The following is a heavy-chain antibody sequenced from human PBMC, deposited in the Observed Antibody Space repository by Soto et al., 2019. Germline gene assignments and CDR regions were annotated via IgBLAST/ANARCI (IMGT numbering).Heavy chain of an antibody. Sequence: QVQLVESGGGVVQPGRSLRLSCAASGFTFSSYGMHWVRQAPGKGLEWVAVISYDGSNKYYADSVKGRFTISRDNSKNTLYLQMNSLIAEDTAVYYCAKPNYYDAFDIWGQGTMVTVSS. CDR3: AKPNYYDAFDI. D-gene: IGHD3-10*01. CDR1: GFTFSSYG. V-gene: IGHV3-30*18. CDR2: ISYDGSNK. J-gene: IGHJ3*02.